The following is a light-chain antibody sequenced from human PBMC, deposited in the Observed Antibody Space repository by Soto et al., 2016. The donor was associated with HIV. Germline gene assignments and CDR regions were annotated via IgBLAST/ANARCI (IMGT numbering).Light chain of an antibody. V-gene: IGLV1-51*01. Sequence: QSVLTQPPSVSAAPGQKVTISCSGSNFNIGNNYVSWYQQLPGTAPKLLIYDNNKRPPEIPDRFSGSTSGTSATLGITGLQTGDEADYYCGTWDSSLSIEVFGGGTKLTVL. CDR2: DNN. CDR1: NFNIGNNY. CDR3: GTWDSSLSIEV. J-gene: IGLJ2*01.